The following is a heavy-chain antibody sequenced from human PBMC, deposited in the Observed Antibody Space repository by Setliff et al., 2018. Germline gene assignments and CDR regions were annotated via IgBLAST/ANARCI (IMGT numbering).Heavy chain of an antibody. Sequence: SETLSLTCTVSGASLRSGSYYWSWIRQPAGKGLEWIGRIYTSGATTYSPSLKSRVSISADTSKNLLSPTLKSVTAADTAVYYCAKEHVVISYVSNTHQHYGMDVWGQGTTVTVSS. CDR3: AKEHVVISYVSNTHQHYGMDV. V-gene: IGHV4-61*02. D-gene: IGHD2-21*01. CDR2: IYTSGAT. CDR1: GASLRSGSYY. J-gene: IGHJ6*02.